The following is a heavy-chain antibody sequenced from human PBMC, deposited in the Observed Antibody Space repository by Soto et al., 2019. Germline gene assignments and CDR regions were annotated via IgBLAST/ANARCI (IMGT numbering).Heavy chain of an antibody. CDR1: GFSFSNHF. J-gene: IGHJ4*02. Sequence: EVQLVESGGGLVQPGGSLRLSCAASGFSFSNHFMTWVRQAPGKGLEWVANINQDGSEKHYVGSVRGRFTTSRDNAKNSRHLEMNSLRVEDTAVYFCAGGAGCEQEYWGQGILVTVSS. V-gene: IGHV3-7*05. CDR3: AGGAGCEQEY. D-gene: IGHD3-10*01. CDR2: INQDGSEK.